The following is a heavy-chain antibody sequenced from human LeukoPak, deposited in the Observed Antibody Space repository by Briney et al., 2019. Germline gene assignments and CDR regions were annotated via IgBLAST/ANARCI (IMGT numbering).Heavy chain of an antibody. J-gene: IGHJ5*02. CDR1: GGTFSSYA. CDR3: ARGSRNYCSSTSCYSDGWFDP. D-gene: IGHD2-2*01. CDR2: IIPIFGTA. Sequence: SVTVSCKASGGTFSSYAISWVRQAPGQGLEWMGGIIPIFGTANYAQKFQGRVTITADKSTSTAYMELSSLRSEDTAVYYCARGSRNYCSSTSCYSDGWFDPWGQGTLVTVSS. V-gene: IGHV1-69*06.